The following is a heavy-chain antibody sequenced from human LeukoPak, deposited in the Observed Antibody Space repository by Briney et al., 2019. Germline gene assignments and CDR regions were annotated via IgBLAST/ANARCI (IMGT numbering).Heavy chain of an antibody. Sequence: PETLSLTCTVSGGSISSYYWSWIRQPPGKGLEWIGYIYYSGSTNYNPSLKSRVTISVDTSKNQFSLKLSSVTAADTAVYYCARATPTYCGGDCYSHYFDYWGQGTLVTVSS. D-gene: IGHD2-21*01. CDR3: ARATPTYCGGDCYSHYFDY. CDR1: GGSISSYY. CDR2: IYYSGST. J-gene: IGHJ4*02. V-gene: IGHV4-59*01.